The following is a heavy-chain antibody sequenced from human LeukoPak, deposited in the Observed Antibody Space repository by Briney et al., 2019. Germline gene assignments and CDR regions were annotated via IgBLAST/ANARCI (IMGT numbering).Heavy chain of an antibody. CDR3: ARDAESDTGDFLYFDY. CDR1: GGSISSYY. V-gene: IGHV4-4*07. J-gene: IGHJ4*02. D-gene: IGHD4-17*01. Sequence: SETLSFTCTVSGGSISSYYWSWIRQPAGKGLEWIGRIYTSGSTNYNPSLKSRVTISVDTPKNQFSLKVTSVTAADTAVYYCARDAESDTGDFLYFDYWGQGTLVTVSS. CDR2: IYTSGST.